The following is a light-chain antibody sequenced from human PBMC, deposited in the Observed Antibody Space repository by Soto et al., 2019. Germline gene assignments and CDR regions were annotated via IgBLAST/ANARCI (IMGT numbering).Light chain of an antibody. CDR2: DGG. Sequence: QSALTQPASVSGSPGQSITISCTGTSSDVGSDDLVSWYQRHLGKATKLIIYDGGKPPSEVSARFSDSRSGNTASLTISRIQAEDEAEYYCCSYAGSDTFHVVFGGGTKLTVL. CDR1: SSDVGSDDL. J-gene: IGLJ2*01. V-gene: IGLV2-23*01. CDR3: CSYAGSDTFHVV.